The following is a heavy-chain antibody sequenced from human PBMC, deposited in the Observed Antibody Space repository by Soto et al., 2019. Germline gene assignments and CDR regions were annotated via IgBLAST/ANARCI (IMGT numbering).Heavy chain of an antibody. V-gene: IGHV4-30-4*01. CDR1: GGSISGGGYY. CDR2: IYYSGST. CDR3: ARHLSSGWYPRLDY. J-gene: IGHJ4*02. Sequence: SETLSLTCTVSGGSISGGGYYWSWIRQHPGKGLEWIGYIYYSGSTYYNPSLKSRVTISVDTSKNQFSLKLSSVTAADTAVYYCARHLSSGWYPRLDYWGQGTLVTVSS. D-gene: IGHD6-19*01.